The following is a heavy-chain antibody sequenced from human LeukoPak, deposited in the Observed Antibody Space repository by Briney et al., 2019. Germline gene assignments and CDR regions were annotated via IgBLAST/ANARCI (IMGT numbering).Heavy chain of an antibody. D-gene: IGHD6-13*01. Sequence: SETLSLTCIVSGGSIRGYYWSWIRQPPGKGLEWIAYINYSGSTNYNPSLKSRVAISVDTSKNQFSLKLSSVTAADTAVYYCASYSSSLEYFHPWGQGTLVTVSS. V-gene: IGHV4-59*01. CDR1: GGSIRGYY. CDR2: INYSGST. CDR3: ASYSSSLEYFHP. J-gene: IGHJ1*01.